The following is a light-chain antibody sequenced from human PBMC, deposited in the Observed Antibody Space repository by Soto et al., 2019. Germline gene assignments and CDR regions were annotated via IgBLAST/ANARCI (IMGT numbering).Light chain of an antibody. CDR1: PGISTW. Sequence: SASVGDRITITCRASPGISTWLAWYQQKPGKAPKLLIYKASTLESGVPSRFSGSGSGTEFTLTISSLQPDDFATYYCQQYNSYSLTFGGGTKV. CDR2: KAS. J-gene: IGKJ4*01. V-gene: IGKV1-5*03. CDR3: QQYNSYSLT.